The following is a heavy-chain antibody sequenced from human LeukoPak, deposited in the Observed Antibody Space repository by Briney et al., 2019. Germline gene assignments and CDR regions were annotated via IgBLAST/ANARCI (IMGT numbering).Heavy chain of an antibody. CDR2: IYYSGSA. Sequence: SETLSLTCTVSGGSITSYYWSWIRQPPGQGLEWIGYIYYSGSANYNPSLKSRLTMSVDTSKNQFSLKLSSVTAADTAVYYCARGRYWSDYYYFDYWGQGTLVTVSS. D-gene: IGHD3-3*01. V-gene: IGHV4-59*01. J-gene: IGHJ4*02. CDR3: ARGRYWSDYYYFDY. CDR1: GGSITSYY.